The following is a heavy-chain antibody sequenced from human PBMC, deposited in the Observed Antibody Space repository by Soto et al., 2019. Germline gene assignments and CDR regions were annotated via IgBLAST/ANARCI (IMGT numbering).Heavy chain of an antibody. J-gene: IGHJ6*02. CDR3: ARDLWGYCGADCYPLDV. CDR2: MYNTGST. Sequence: SETLSFSYTVSGGFISSYYWSWLRQPPGKGLEWIGYMYNTGSTIYNPSLKSRVTISVDTSKNQFSLKLNSVTAADTAVYYCARDLWGYCGADCYPLDVWGQGTTVTVS. D-gene: IGHD2-21*02. CDR1: GGFISSYY. V-gene: IGHV4-59*01.